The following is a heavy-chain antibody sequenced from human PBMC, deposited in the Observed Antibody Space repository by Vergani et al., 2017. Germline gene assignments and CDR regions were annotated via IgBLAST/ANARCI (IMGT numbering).Heavy chain of an antibody. CDR3: ARSRIYYGAGSPDY. Sequence: QVQLQASGPGRVKPSQTLSLTCTVSGASVNSYYWSWIRQPPGKGLEWMGYVSFRGDTLYDPSVKGRMTISLNTSSNQFSLYLTSVTAADTAVYYCARSRIYYGAGSPDYWGQGTLVTVSS. D-gene: IGHD3-10*01. CDR2: VSFRGDT. CDR1: GASVNSYY. V-gene: IGHV4-59*02. J-gene: IGHJ4*02.